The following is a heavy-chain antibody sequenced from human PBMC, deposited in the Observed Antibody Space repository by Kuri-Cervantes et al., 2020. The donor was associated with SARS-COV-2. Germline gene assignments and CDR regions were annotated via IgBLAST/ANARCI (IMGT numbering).Heavy chain of an antibody. CDR2: INHSGST. D-gene: IGHD1-1*01. CDR3: ARRRVHRSSLTYYFDY. V-gene: IGHV4-34*01. J-gene: IGHJ4*02. CDR1: GFTFSSYS. Sequence: GSLRLSCAASGFTFSSYSMNWVRQAPGKGLEWIGEINHSGSTNYNPSLKSRVTISVDTSKNQFSLKLSSVTAADTAVYYCARRRVHRSSLTYYFDYWGQGTLVTVSS.